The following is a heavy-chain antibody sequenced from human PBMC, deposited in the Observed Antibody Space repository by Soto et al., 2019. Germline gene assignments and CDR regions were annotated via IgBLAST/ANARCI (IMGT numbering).Heavy chain of an antibody. CDR3: AKGGGSWNYYAMDV. J-gene: IGHJ6*02. D-gene: IGHD3-16*01. V-gene: IGHV3-9*01. CDR1: GFTFDDYA. Sequence: VQLVESGGGLVQPGRSLRLSCAASGFTFDDYAMHWVRQAPGKGLEWVSGISWNSGSIGYADSVKGRFTISRDNAKNSLYLQMNSLRAEDTALYYCAKGGGSWNYYAMDVWGQGTTVTVSS. CDR2: ISWNSGSI.